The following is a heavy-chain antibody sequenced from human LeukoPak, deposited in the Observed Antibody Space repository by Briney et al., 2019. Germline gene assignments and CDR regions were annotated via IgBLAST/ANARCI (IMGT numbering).Heavy chain of an antibody. V-gene: IGHV4-4*07. Sequence: SETLSLTCTVSGGSISGYYWSWIRQPAGKGLEWIGRIYSSGSSNDNPSLKSRVTMSVDTSENQFSLKLSSVTAADTAVYYCARSDGYGLVGIWGQGTMVTVSS. CDR3: ARSDGYGLVGI. J-gene: IGHJ3*02. D-gene: IGHD3-10*01. CDR2: IYSSGSS. CDR1: GGSISGYY.